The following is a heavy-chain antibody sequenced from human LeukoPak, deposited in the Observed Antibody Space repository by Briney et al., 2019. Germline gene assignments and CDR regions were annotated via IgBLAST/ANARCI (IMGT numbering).Heavy chain of an antibody. CDR1: GYTFTGYY. D-gene: IGHD4-11*01. CDR2: INPNSGGT. CDR3: ARDAIVRDYSNSDY. Sequence: ASVKVSCKASGYTFTGYYIHWVRQAPGQGLEWMGWINPNSGGTNYAQKFQGRVTMTRDTFISTAYMELSRLTSDDTAVYYCARDAIVRDYSNSDYWGQGTLVTVSS. J-gene: IGHJ4*02. V-gene: IGHV1-2*02.